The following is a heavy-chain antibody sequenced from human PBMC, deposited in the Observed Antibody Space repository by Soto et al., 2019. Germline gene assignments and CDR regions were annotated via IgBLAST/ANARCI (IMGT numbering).Heavy chain of an antibody. CDR3: ARAMSYSDSSGVYFGRGFDL. D-gene: IGHD3-22*01. CDR2: IYGSVNT. Sequence: EVQLVESGGGLIQPGGSLRLSCAASGFAVTNIFMSWVRQAPGQGLEWVSVIYGSVNTNYADSVKGRFTISRDTTKNVLSLHMNSLKTEDTAVYYCARAMSYSDSSGVYFGRGFDLWGQGTMVTVSS. V-gene: IGHV3-53*02. CDR1: GFAVTNIF. J-gene: IGHJ3*01.